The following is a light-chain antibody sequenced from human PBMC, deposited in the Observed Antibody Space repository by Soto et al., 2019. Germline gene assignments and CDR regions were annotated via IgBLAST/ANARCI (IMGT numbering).Light chain of an antibody. V-gene: IGLV2-14*01. CDR2: DVS. CDR1: SSDVGGYNY. J-gene: IGLJ2*01. CDR3: SSYTSSSTYVV. Sequence: SALTQPASVSGSPGQSIAISCTGTSSDVGGYNYVSWFQQHPGKAPKFLIYDVSNRPSGVSDRFSGSKSGNTASLTISGLQADDEADYYCSSYTSSSTYVVFGGGTKLTVL.